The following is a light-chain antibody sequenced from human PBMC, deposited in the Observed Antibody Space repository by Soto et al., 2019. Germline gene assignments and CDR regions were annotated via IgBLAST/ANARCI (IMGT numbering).Light chain of an antibody. Sequence: QSVLTQPASVSGSPGQSITISCTGTSSDVGGYNYVSWYQHHPGKAPKLMIYDVSNRPSGVSNRFSGSKSGNTASLTIAGRQPEDEAYYYCSSYTTSNTRQIVFGTGTKLTVL. CDR2: DVS. CDR3: SSYTTSNTRQIV. V-gene: IGLV2-14*03. J-gene: IGLJ1*01. CDR1: SSDVGGYNY.